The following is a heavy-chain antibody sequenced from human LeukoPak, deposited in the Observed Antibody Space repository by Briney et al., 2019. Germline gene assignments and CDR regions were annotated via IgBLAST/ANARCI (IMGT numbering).Heavy chain of an antibody. Sequence: GGSLRLSCAASGSTFSTYWMHWVRQAPGKGLVWVSRINSDGNSTNYADSVKGRFTISRDNAKNTMYLRMNSLRAEDTAVYFCARAVDGSGRRSFDYWGQGTLVTVSS. J-gene: IGHJ4*02. CDR3: ARAVDGSGRRSFDY. CDR1: GSTFSTYW. D-gene: IGHD3-10*01. CDR2: INSDGNST. V-gene: IGHV3-74*01.